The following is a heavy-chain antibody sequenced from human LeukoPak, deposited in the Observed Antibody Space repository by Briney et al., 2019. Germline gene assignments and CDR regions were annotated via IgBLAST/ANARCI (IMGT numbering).Heavy chain of an antibody. D-gene: IGHD1-26*01. Sequence: GGSLRLSCAASGFTFSDYYMTWIRQAPGKGLEWVSYISSSGSTIYYADSVKGRFTISRDNAENSLYLQMNSLRAEDTAVYYCARVYYSGSYPVDYWGQGTLVTVSS. CDR2: ISSSGSTI. CDR1: GFTFSDYY. J-gene: IGHJ4*02. CDR3: ARVYYSGSYPVDY. V-gene: IGHV3-11*01.